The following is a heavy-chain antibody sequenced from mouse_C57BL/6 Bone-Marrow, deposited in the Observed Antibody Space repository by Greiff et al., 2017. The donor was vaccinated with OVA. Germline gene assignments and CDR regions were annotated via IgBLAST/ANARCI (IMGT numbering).Heavy chain of an antibody. V-gene: IGHV1-50*01. CDR1: GYTFTSYW. CDR3: ASAVFAY. J-gene: IGHJ3*01. Sequence: QVHVKQSGAELVKPGASVKLSCKASGYTFTSYWMQWVNQRPGQGLEWIGEIDPSDSYTNYNQKFKGKATLTVDTSSSTAYMQLNSLTSEDSAVYYCASAVFAYWGQGTLVTVSA. CDR2: IDPSDSYT.